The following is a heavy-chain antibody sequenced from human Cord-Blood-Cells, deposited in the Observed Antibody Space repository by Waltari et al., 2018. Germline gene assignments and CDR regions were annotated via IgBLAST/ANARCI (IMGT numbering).Heavy chain of an antibody. V-gene: IGHV3-9*03. Sequence: EVQLVESGGGLVQPGRSLRLSCAASGFTFDDYAMHWVRQAPGKGLEWVSGISWNSGSIGYADSVKGRFTISRDNAKNSLYLQMNSLRAEDMALYYCAKAVYSSSWYYFDYWGQGTLVTVSS. CDR3: AKAVYSSSWYYFDY. D-gene: IGHD6-13*01. CDR1: GFTFDDYA. J-gene: IGHJ4*02. CDR2: ISWNSGSI.